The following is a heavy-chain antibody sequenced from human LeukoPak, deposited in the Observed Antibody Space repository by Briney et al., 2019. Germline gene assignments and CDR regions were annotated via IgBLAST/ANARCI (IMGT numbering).Heavy chain of an antibody. CDR3: ARGVFATGWYPDNFDY. CDR2: IYSGGST. Sequence: GGSLRLSCAASGLTVSSNYMSWVRQAPGKGLEWVSVIYSGGSTYYADSVKGRFTISRENAENSLDLQMNNLKAEDTAVYYCARGVFATGWYPDNFDYWGQGIPVTVSS. CDR1: GLTVSSNY. J-gene: IGHJ4*02. D-gene: IGHD6-19*01. V-gene: IGHV3-53*01.